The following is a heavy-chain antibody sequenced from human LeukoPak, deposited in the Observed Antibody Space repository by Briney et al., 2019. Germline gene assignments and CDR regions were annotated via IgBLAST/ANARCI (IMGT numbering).Heavy chain of an antibody. J-gene: IGHJ1*01. D-gene: IGHD1-26*01. Sequence: GGSLRLSCAASGFTFTYAWMTWVRQAPGKGLEGVGRIKSNPDGGTADYAAPVKGRFTISRDDSRNTLYLQMNNLEIDDTAVYFCSTAVNGSYFDWGQGTLVIVS. CDR2: IKSNPDGGTA. CDR3: STAVNGSYFD. CDR1: GFTFTYAW. V-gene: IGHV3-15*01.